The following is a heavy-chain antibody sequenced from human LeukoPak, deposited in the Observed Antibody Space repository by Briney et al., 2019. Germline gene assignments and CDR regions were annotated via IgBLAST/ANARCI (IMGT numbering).Heavy chain of an antibody. CDR2: VHSSETT. CDR3: ARDLSIPVAGQFDY. J-gene: IGHJ4*02. V-gene: IGHV4-4*07. Sequence: SETLSLTCTVSGGSITGSYWSWIRQPAGKGLEWIARVHSSETTKYNPSLKSRVAMSVDTSMSQFFLKLSSVTAADTAVYYCARDLSIPVAGQFDYWGQGILVTVSS. CDR1: GGSITGSY. D-gene: IGHD6-19*01.